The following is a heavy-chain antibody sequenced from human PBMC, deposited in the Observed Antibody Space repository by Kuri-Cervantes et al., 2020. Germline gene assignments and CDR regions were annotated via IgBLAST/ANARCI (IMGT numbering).Heavy chain of an antibody. J-gene: IGHJ6*02. CDR1: GGSISSYY. D-gene: IGHD5-18*01. CDR3: AKTAVHYYYFGMDV. V-gene: IGHV4-59*12. CDR2: IYYSGST. Sequence: SETLSLTCTVPGGSISSYYWSWIRQPPGKGLEWIGYIYYSGSTNYNPSLKSRVTISVDKSKNQFSLKLSSVTAADTAVYYCAKTAVHYYYFGMDVWGQGTTVTVSS.